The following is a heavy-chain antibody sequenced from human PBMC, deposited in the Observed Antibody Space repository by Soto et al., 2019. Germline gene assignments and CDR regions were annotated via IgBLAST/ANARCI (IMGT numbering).Heavy chain of an antibody. CDR2: IYHSGST. V-gene: IGHV4-4*02. CDR3: ARMDIAVAASGDAFDI. D-gene: IGHD6-19*01. Sequence: SETLSLTCAVSGGSISSSNWWSWVRQPPGKGLEWIGEIYHSGSTNYNPSLKSRVTISVDKSKNQFSLKLSSVTAADTAVYYCARMDIAVAASGDAFDIWGQGTMVTVSS. CDR1: GGSISSSNW. J-gene: IGHJ3*02.